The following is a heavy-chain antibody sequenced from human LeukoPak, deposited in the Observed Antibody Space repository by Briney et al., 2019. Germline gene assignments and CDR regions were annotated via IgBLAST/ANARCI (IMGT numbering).Heavy chain of an antibody. J-gene: IGHJ3*02. CDR3: ARRGPGYSSSWYSGKAFDI. CDR1: GGSFSGYY. D-gene: IGHD6-13*01. V-gene: IGHV4-34*01. Sequence: SETLSLTCAVYGGSFSGYYWSWIRQPPGKGLEWMGEINHSGSTNYNPSLKRRVTISVDTSKNQFSLKLSSVTAADTAVYYCARRGPGYSSSWYSGKAFDIWGQGTMVTVSS. CDR2: INHSGST.